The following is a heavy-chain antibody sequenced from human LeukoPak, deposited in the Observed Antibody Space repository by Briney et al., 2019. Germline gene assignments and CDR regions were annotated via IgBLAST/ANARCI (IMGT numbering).Heavy chain of an antibody. CDR2: ISGSGGST. J-gene: IGHJ4*02. Sequence: PGGSLRLSCAASGFTFSSYPMTWVRQAPGKGLEWVSSISGSGGSTYYADSVKGRFTISRDNSLNTLYLQMNSLRAEDTAVYYCARAVRFGELLAYYFDYWGQGTLVTVSS. D-gene: IGHD3-10*01. CDR3: ARAVRFGELLAYYFDY. CDR1: GFTFSSYP. V-gene: IGHV3-23*01.